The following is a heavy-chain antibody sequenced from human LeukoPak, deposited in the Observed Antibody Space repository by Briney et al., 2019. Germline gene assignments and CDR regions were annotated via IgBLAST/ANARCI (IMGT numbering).Heavy chain of an antibody. CDR1: GGSFSGYY. J-gene: IGHJ6*02. Sequence: SETLSLTCAVYGGSFSGYYWSWIRQPPGKGLEWIGEINHSGSTNYNPSLKSRVAISVDTSKNQFSLKLSSVTAADTAVYYCARGEWGYCSSTSCYAATYYYYYYGMDVWGQGTTATVSS. CDR2: INHSGST. D-gene: IGHD2-2*01. CDR3: ARGEWGYCSSTSCYAATYYYYYYGMDV. V-gene: IGHV4-34*01.